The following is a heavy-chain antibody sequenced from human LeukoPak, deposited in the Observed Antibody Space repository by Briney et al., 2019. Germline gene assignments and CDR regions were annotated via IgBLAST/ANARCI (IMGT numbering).Heavy chain of an antibody. V-gene: IGHV1-2*02. CDR1: GYTFTGYY. CDR2: INPNSGGT. Sequence: ASVKVSCKASGYTFTGYYIHWVRQAPGQGLEWMGWINPNSGGTDYAQKFQGRVTMTRDTSISTTYMDLSRLRSDDTAVYYCVREAGTRFDYWGQGNLVTVSS. D-gene: IGHD3-10*01. J-gene: IGHJ4*02. CDR3: VREAGTRFDY.